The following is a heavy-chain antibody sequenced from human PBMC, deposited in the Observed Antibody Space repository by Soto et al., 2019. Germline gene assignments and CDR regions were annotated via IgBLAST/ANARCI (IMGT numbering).Heavy chain of an antibody. V-gene: IGHV4-31*03. J-gene: IGHJ4*02. D-gene: IGHD3-10*01. CDR2: IYYSGST. CDR3: ARVRGSGSPFDY. Sequence: PSETLSLTCTVSGGSISSGGYYWSWIRQHPGKGLEWIGYIYYSGSTYYNRSLKSRVTISVDTSKNQFSLKPSSVTAADTAVCYCARVRGSGSPFDYWGQGTLVTVSS. CDR1: GGSISSGGYY.